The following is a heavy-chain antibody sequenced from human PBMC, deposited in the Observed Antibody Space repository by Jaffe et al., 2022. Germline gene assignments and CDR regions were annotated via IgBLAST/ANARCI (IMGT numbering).Heavy chain of an antibody. CDR1: GGSISSGSYY. CDR3: ARSGDTYYYDSSGWIGAFDI. V-gene: IGHV4-61*02. Sequence: QVQLQESGPGLVKPSQTLSLTCTVSGGSISSGSYYWSWIRQPAGKGLEWIGRIYTSGSTNYNPSLKSRVTISVDTSKNQFSLKLSSVTAADTAVYYCARSGDTYYYDSSGWIGAFDIWGQGTMVTVSS. D-gene: IGHD3-22*01. J-gene: IGHJ3*02. CDR2: IYTSGST.